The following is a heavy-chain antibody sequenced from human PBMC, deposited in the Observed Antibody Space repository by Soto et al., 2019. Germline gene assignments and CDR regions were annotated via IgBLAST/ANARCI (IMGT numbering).Heavy chain of an antibody. V-gene: IGHV1-2*02. D-gene: IGHD6-19*01. CDR1: GYTFTGYY. CDR2: INPNSGGT. Sequence: ASVKVSCKASGYTFTGYYMHWVRQAPGQGLEWMGWINPNSGGTNYAQKFQGRVTMTRDTSISTAYMELSRLRSDDTAVYYCARDQSPGIAVAGQSGSYYYYGMDVWGQGTTVTV. CDR3: ARDQSPGIAVAGQSGSYYYYGMDV. J-gene: IGHJ6*02.